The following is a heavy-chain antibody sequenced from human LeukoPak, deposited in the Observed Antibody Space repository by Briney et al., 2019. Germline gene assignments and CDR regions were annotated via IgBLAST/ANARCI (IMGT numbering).Heavy chain of an antibody. J-gene: IGHJ4*02. CDR2: TVGGGSPNT. D-gene: IGHD2-15*01. CDR3: TKAPIVSCSGAFCYPFDS. V-gene: IGHV3-23*01. CDR1: GFYFANYA. Sequence: PGGSLRLSCAASGFYFANYAMSWVRQAPGKGLEWVSATVGGGSPNTYHADFVKGRFTISRDNSKNTLFLQMNSLRAEDTAIYYCTKAPIVSCSGAFCYPFDSWGQGTLVTVSS.